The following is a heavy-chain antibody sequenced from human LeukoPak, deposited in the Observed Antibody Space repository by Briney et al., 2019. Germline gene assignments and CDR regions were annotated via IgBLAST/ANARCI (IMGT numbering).Heavy chain of an antibody. CDR3: ANPFRYSGSSTSFDY. D-gene: IGHD1-26*01. CDR2: ISYDGSNK. V-gene: IGHV3-30*18. CDR1: GFTFSSYG. Sequence: PGGSLRLSCAASGFTFSSYGMHWVRQAPGKGLEGVAVISYDGSNKYYADSVKGRFTTSRDNTKNTLYLQMNSLRAEDTAVYYCANPFRYSGSSTSFDYWGQGTLVTVSS. J-gene: IGHJ4*02.